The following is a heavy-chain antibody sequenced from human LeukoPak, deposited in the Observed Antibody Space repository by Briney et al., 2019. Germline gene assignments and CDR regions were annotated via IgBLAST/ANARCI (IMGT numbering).Heavy chain of an antibody. Sequence: GRSLRLSCAASRFTFSSYGMHWVRQAPGKGLEWVAVIWYDGSNKYYADSVKGRFTISRDNSKNTLYLQMNSLRAEDTAVYYCARDPPRYSSGWPFDYWGQGTLVTVSS. CDR1: RFTFSSYG. D-gene: IGHD6-19*01. V-gene: IGHV3-33*01. CDR3: ARDPPRYSSGWPFDY. J-gene: IGHJ4*02. CDR2: IWYDGSNK.